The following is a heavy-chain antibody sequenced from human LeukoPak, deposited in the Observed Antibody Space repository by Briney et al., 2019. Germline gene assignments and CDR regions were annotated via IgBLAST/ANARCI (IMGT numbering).Heavy chain of an antibody. V-gene: IGHV4-61*01. CDR3: ARVYDSSGYLYWYFDL. Sequence: PSETLSLTCTVSGGSFSSGSYYWSWIRQPPGKGLEWIGYIYYSGNTNYNPSLKSRVTISVDTSKNQFSLKLSSVTAADTAVYYCARVYDSSGYLYWYFDLWGRGTLVTVSS. J-gene: IGHJ2*01. D-gene: IGHD3-22*01. CDR1: GGSFSSGSYY. CDR2: IYYSGNT.